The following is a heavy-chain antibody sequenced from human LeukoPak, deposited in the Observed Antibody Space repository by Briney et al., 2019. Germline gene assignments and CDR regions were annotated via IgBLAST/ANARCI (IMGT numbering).Heavy chain of an antibody. J-gene: IGHJ6*02. CDR1: GFTFSDYY. V-gene: IGHV3-11*01. CDR3: ARGSYGDYEAEYGMDV. CDR2: ISSSGSTI. D-gene: IGHD4-17*01. Sequence: PGGSLRLSCAASGFTFSDYYMSWIRQAPGKGLEWVSYISSSGSTIYYADSVKGRFTISRDSAKNSLYLQMNSLRAEDTAVYYCARGSYGDYEAEYGMDVWGQGTTVTVSS.